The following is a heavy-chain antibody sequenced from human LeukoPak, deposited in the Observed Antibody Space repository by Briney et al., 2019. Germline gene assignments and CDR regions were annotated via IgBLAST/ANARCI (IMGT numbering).Heavy chain of an antibody. V-gene: IGHV3-74*01. CDR1: GFTFSSFW. D-gene: IGHD3-16*01. CDR3: ARGGGGLGY. J-gene: IGHJ4*02. Sequence: GGSLRLSCAASGFTFSSFWMHWVRQAPGRGLEWVSSIKGDGSSTNYADSVKGRFTISRDNAKNTLYLQMNSLRAEDTAVYYCARGGGGLGYWGQGTLVTVSS. CDR2: IKGDGSST.